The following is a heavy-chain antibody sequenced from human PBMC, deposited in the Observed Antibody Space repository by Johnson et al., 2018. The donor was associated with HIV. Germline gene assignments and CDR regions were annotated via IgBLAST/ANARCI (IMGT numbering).Heavy chain of an antibody. V-gene: IGHV3-30*02. CDR1: GFSFSSYG. D-gene: IGHD1-26*01. CDR3: ARDAQGWGLWGDGAFDI. J-gene: IGHJ3*02. CDR2: IRYDGSNK. Sequence: QVQLVESGGGVVQPGGSLTLSCAASGFSFSSYGMHWVRQAPGKGLEWVAFIRYDGSNKYYADSVKGRFTISRDNSKNTLYLQMNSLRAEDTAVYYCARDAQGWGLWGDGAFDIWGQGTMVTVSS.